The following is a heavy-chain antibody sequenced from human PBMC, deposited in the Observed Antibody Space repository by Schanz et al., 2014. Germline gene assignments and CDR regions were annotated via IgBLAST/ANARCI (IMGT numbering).Heavy chain of an antibody. CDR1: GFSFSSYG. D-gene: IGHD3-16*01. J-gene: IGHJ4*02. Sequence: QVQLVESGGGVVQPGRSLRLSCAASGFSFSSYGMHWVRQVPGKGLEWVAVVCYDGSKKYYADSVKGRFTISRDSARNSLYLQMSSLRAEDTAVYYCARGTPFLCDYWGQGTLVTVSS. CDR2: VCYDGSKK. CDR3: ARGTPFLCDY. V-gene: IGHV3-33*08.